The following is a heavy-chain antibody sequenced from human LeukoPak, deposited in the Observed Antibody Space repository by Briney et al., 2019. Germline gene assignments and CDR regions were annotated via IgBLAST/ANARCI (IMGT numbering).Heavy chain of an antibody. V-gene: IGHV3-30*04. CDR1: GFTFSSYG. Sequence: PGGSLRLSCAASGFTFSSYGMLWVRQAPGKGLEWVAVISYDGSNKYYADSVKGRFTISRDNSKNTLYLQMNSLRAEDTAVYYCARDPRLLWFGELLDYWGQGTLVTVSS. CDR3: ARDPRLLWFGELLDY. D-gene: IGHD3-10*01. J-gene: IGHJ4*02. CDR2: ISYDGSNK.